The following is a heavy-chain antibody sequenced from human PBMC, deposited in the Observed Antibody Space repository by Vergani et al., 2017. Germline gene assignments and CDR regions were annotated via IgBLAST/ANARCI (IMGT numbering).Heavy chain of an antibody. V-gene: IGHV4-34*01. Sequence: QVQLQQWGAGLLKPSETLSLTCAVYGGSFSGYYWRWIRQPPGKGLEWIGEINHSGSTNYNTSLKSRVTISVDTSKTHFSLKLSSVTAADTAVYYCARRAVTMIVVVNKRGNYFDYWGQGTLVTVSS. D-gene: IGHD3-22*01. CDR1: GGSFSGYY. CDR3: ARRAVTMIVVVNKRGNYFDY. J-gene: IGHJ4*02. CDR2: INHSGST.